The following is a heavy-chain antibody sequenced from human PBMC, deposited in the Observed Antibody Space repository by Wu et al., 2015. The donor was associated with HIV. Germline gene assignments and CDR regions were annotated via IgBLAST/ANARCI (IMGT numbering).Heavy chain of an antibody. CDR2: INPNSGFA. Sequence: QVQLVQSGAEVKKPGASLKVSCKASGYTFSGYYMHWVRQAPGQGPEWMGWINPNSGFANLAQKFQGRVTMTRDTSITTAYMEMRGLKSDDTAVYYCARGLKDSDTSGNIRTHDAFDIVGPRGNGHRLF. CDR3: ARGLKDSDTSGNIRTHDAFDI. D-gene: IGHD3-22*01. CDR1: GYTFSGYY. V-gene: IGHV1-2*02. J-gene: IGHJ3*02.